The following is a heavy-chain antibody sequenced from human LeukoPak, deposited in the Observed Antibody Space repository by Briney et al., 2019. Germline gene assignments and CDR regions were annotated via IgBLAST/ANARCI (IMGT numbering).Heavy chain of an antibody. CDR3: AREGQQLVPPLDS. Sequence: SETLSLTCTVSGGSISSGSHYWSWIRQPAGKGLDWVGHIYPSGRTNYNPSLTGRVTITIDTSKNQFSLKLSSVTAADSAVYFCAREGQQLVPPLDSWGQGTLVTVSS. CDR1: GGSISSGSHY. J-gene: IGHJ4*02. D-gene: IGHD6-6*01. V-gene: IGHV4-61*09. CDR2: IYPSGRT.